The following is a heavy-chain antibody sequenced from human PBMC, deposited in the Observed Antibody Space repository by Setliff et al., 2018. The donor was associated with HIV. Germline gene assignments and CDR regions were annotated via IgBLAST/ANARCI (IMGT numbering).Heavy chain of an antibody. CDR1: GYSISSGYY. D-gene: IGHD6-19*01. V-gene: IGHV4-38-2*01. Sequence: SETLSLTCAVSGYSISSGYYWGWIRQPPGKGLEWIGSIYHSESTYYDPSLKSRVTISVDTSKNQFSLKLSSVTAADTAVYYCAGLPYSSGWYLDYWGQGTLVPSPQ. CDR2: IYHSEST. J-gene: IGHJ4*02. CDR3: AGLPYSSGWYLDY.